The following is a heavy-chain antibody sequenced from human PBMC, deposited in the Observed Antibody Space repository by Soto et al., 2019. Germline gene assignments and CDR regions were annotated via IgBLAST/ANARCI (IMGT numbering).Heavy chain of an antibody. D-gene: IGHD2-2*01. V-gene: IGHV1-2*02. CDR1: GYTFIDYY. J-gene: IGHJ6*02. Sequence: QVHLVQSGAEVKKPGASVKVSCKASGYTFIDYYIHWVRQAPGQGLEWMGWINPDSAGTNYAQKFQGRVTMTRDTPISTAYMELSRLTSDDTDVYYCARDLCSSTNCYGDGMDVWGQGTTVTVSS. CDR3: ARDLCSSTNCYGDGMDV. CDR2: INPDSAGT.